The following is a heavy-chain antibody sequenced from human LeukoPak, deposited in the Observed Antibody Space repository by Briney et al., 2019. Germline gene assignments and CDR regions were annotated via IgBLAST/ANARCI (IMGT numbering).Heavy chain of an antibody. Sequence: SETLSLTCAVYGGPFSGYYWSWIRQPPGKGLEWIGEINHSGSTNYNPSLKSRVTISVDTSKNQFSLKLSSVTAADTAVYYCARGRYSSGWYRRGWPVDYWGQGTLVTVSS. V-gene: IGHV4-34*01. CDR3: ARGRYSSGWYRRGWPVDY. J-gene: IGHJ4*02. CDR2: INHSGST. CDR1: GGPFSGYY. D-gene: IGHD6-19*01.